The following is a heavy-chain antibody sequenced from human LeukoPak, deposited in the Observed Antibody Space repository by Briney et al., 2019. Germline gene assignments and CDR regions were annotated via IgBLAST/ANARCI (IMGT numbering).Heavy chain of an antibody. CDR2: IRTKTYGETT. D-gene: IGHD3-3*01. V-gene: IGHV3-49*03. J-gene: IGHJ3*02. CDR1: GFTFGDHP. CDR3: TRDKTRFLEYDI. Sequence: GGSLRLSCTASGFTFGDHPMIRMRQAPGKGLEWVSFIRTKTYGETTNYAASVKGRFTISRDDSKGIAYLQMNSLKTEDTAMYYCTRDKTRFLEYDIWGQGTMVTVSS.